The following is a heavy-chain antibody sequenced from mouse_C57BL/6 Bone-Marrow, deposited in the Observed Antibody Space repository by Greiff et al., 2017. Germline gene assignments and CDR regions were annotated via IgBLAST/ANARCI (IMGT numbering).Heavy chain of an antibody. V-gene: IGHV6-3*01. D-gene: IGHD1-2*01. CDR3: TGGTTARFAY. Sequence: EVQLVESGGGLVQPGGSMKLSCVASGFTFSNYWMNWVRQSPEKGLEWVAQIRLKSDNYATYYAESVKGRFTISRDDSKSSVYLQMINLRAEDTGIYYCTGGTTARFAYWGQGTLVTVSA. J-gene: IGHJ3*01. CDR2: IRLKSDNYAT. CDR1: GFTFSNYW.